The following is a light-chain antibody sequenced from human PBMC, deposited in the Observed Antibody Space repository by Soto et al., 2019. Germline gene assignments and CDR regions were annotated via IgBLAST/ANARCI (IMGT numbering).Light chain of an antibody. CDR3: QQYDNWPHT. J-gene: IGKJ2*01. Sequence: EMVMTQSPATLSVSPGERATLACRASQNLSRTLAWYQQQPGQAPRLIIYGASTRAIGIPARFSGSGSGTGFTLPISSLQSEDIAVYYCQQYDNWPHTFGQGTKLEIK. CDR1: QNLSRT. CDR2: GAS. V-gene: IGKV3-15*01.